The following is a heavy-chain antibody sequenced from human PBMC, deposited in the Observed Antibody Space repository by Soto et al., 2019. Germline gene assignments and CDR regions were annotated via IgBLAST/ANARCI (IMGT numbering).Heavy chain of an antibody. J-gene: IGHJ5*01. CDR2: VGGNNGAS. D-gene: IGHD2-2*01. CDR3: VRDQKYFRVNGNWFDS. CDR1: GYTSADFG. Sequence: VASVKVSCKASGYTSADFGISWVRQAPGQGLEWMGWVGGNNGASNPAPKVQGRITMTLDTSTGVSYMALRSLRSDDTAIYYCVRDQKYFRVNGNWFDSWGQGTLVTVSS. V-gene: IGHV1-18*04.